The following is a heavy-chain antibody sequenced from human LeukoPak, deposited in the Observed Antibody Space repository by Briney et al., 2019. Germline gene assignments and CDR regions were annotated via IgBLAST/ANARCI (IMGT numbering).Heavy chain of an antibody. Sequence: GGYLRLYCAASGFTFSSYAMSWVRQAPGKGLEWVSAISGSGGSTYYADSVKGRFTISRDNSKNTLYLQMNSLRAEDTAVYYCAKEWMSGTLAPFDYWGQGTLVTVSS. CDR2: ISGSGGST. V-gene: IGHV3-23*01. CDR3: AKEWMSGTLAPFDY. J-gene: IGHJ4*02. D-gene: IGHD1-1*01. CDR1: GFTFSSYA.